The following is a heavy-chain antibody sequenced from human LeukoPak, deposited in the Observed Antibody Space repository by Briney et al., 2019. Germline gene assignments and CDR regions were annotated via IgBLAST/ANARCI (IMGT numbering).Heavy chain of an antibody. CDR1: GFTSSSYD. D-gene: IGHD3-22*01. V-gene: IGHV3-13*01. CDR3: ARGPPNYDSSGYYFLDY. CDR2: IGTAGDT. J-gene: IGHJ4*02. Sequence: PGGSLRLSCAASGFTSSSYDMHWVRQATGKGLEWVSAIGTAGDTYYPGSVKGRFTISRENAKNSLYLQMNSLRAGDTAVYYCARGPPNYDSSGYYFLDYWGQGTLVTVSS.